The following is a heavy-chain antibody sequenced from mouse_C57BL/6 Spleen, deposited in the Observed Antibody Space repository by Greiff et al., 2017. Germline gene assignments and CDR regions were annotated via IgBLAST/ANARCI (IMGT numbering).Heavy chain of an antibody. J-gene: IGHJ4*01. CDR1: GYAFSSSW. Sequence: QVQLQQSGPELVKPWASVKISCTASGYAFSSSWMNWVKQRPGSGFELIGRSDHGDGDTNYNGKFKGKATLTPDKSSSTAYMQLSSLASEDSAVYFCARCDGYYVDYAMDDWGQGTSVTVSS. CDR2: SDHGDGDT. CDR3: ARCDGYYVDYAMDD. D-gene: IGHD2-3*01. V-gene: IGHV1-82*01.